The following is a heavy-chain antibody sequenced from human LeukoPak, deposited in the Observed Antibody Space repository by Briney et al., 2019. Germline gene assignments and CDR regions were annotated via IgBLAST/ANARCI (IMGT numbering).Heavy chain of an antibody. J-gene: IGHJ4*02. V-gene: IGHV3-11*04. CDR2: ISSSGRAI. Sequence: LSLTCAVYGGSFSGYYWSWIRQAPGKGLEWVSYISSSGRAIYYADSVKGRFTVSRDNAKNSLYLQMNSLRAEDTAVYYCARCPRWAHFDYWGQGTLVTVSS. CDR1: GGSFSGYY. D-gene: IGHD4-23*01. CDR3: ARCPRWAHFDY.